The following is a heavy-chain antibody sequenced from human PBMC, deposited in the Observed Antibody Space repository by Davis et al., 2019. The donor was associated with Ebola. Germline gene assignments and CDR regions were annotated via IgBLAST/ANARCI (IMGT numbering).Heavy chain of an antibody. CDR2: IPYDGRVQ. CDR1: GFAFSDSG. D-gene: IGHD6-6*01. V-gene: IGHV3-30*02. Sequence: GESLKISCAASGFAFSDSGMHWVRQPPGKGLEWVAFIPYDGRVQFYADSMKGRFTISRDNSKNTLYLQMSSLRPEDTAVYYCAREWGATEYRSSLDYWGQGTLLTVSS. J-gene: IGHJ4*02. CDR3: AREWGATEYRSSLDY.